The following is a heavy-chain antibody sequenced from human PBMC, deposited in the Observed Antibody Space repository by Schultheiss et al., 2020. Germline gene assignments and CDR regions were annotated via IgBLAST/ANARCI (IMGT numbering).Heavy chain of an antibody. V-gene: IGHV4-30-4*01. CDR2: IYYSGST. CDR1: GGSISSYY. Sequence: SETLSLTCTVSGGSISSYYWSWIRQPPGKGLEWIGYIYYSGSTYYNPSLKSRVTISVDTSKNQFSLKLSSVTAADTAVYYCARDQERYYDFWSGYSRGMDVWGKGTTVTVSS. J-gene: IGHJ6*04. CDR3: ARDQERYYDFWSGYSRGMDV. D-gene: IGHD3-3*01.